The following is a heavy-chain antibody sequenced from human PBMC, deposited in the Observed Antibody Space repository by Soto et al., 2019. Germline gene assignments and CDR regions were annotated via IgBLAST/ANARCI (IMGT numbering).Heavy chain of an antibody. Sequence: PGGSLRLSCAASGFTFSDFRMVWVRQAPGKGLEWVSTISSAGAYIYYADSVRGRFTISRDNAKNSLHLQMDTLSAEDTAIYYCVRDPGYCTSTTCYGNYFDYWGQGTLVTVSS. CDR3: VRDPGYCTSTTCYGNYFDY. D-gene: IGHD2-2*01. V-gene: IGHV3-21*01. J-gene: IGHJ4*02. CDR1: GFTFSDFR. CDR2: ISSAGAYI.